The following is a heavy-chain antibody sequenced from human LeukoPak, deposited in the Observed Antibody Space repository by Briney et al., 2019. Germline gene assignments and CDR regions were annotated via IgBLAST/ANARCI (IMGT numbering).Heavy chain of an antibody. CDR3: AKDRVGATNGHYYFDY. CDR1: GFTFSSSA. V-gene: IGHV3-23*01. CDR2: ISGSGGST. D-gene: IGHD1-26*01. J-gene: IGHJ4*02. Sequence: PGGSLRLSCAASGFTFSSSAMSWVRQVPGKGLEWVSAISGSGGSTYYADSVKGRFTISRDNSKNTLYLQMNSLRAEDTAVYYCAKDRVGATNGHYYFDYWGQGTLVTVSS.